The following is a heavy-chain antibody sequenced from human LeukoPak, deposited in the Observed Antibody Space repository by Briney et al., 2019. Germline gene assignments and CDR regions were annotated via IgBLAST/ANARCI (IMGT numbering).Heavy chain of an antibody. V-gene: IGHV4-4*02. CDR1: GGSISSSNW. CDR2: IYHSGST. CDR3: ARASRSGYYLISFDY. D-gene: IGHD3-22*01. Sequence: PSETLSLTCAVSGGSISSSNWWSWVRQPPGKGLEWIGEIYHSGSTNYNPSLKSRVTISVDKSKNQFSLKLSSVTAADTAVYYCARASRSGYYLISFDYWGQGTLVTVSS. J-gene: IGHJ4*02.